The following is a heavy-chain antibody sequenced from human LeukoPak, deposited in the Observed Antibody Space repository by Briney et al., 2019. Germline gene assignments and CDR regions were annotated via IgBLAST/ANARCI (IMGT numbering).Heavy chain of an antibody. Sequence: SVKVSCKASGYTFTSYGISWVRQAPGQGLEWMGGIIPIFGTANYAQKFQGRVTITTDESTSTAYMELSSLRSEDTAVYYCARLHYFGPHGYGMDVWGQGTTVTVSS. J-gene: IGHJ6*02. CDR1: GYTFTSYG. V-gene: IGHV1-69*05. CDR3: ARLHYFGPHGYGMDV. CDR2: IIPIFGTA. D-gene: IGHD3-10*01.